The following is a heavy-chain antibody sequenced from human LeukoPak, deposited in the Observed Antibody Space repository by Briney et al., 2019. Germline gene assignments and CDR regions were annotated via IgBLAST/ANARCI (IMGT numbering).Heavy chain of an antibody. CDR3: ARDCSSISCFDY. J-gene: IGHJ4*02. CDR2: IKSDGKT. D-gene: IGHD2-2*01. V-gene: IGHV3-74*01. CDR1: GFTFSRYW. Sequence: GGSLRLSCEASGFTFSRYWMHWVRQAPGKGLVWVSRIKSDGKTNYADSVKGRFTISRDNAKNTVSLQMNSLRAEDTAVYYCARDCSSISCFDYWGQGTLVTVSS.